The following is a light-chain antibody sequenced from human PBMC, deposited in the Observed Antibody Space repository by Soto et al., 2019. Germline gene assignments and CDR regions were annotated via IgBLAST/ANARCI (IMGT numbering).Light chain of an antibody. CDR1: QGIDNH. CDR2: AAS. J-gene: IGKJ4*01. V-gene: IGKV1-27*01. CDR3: QKCKVAPFT. Sequence: DIQMTQSPSSLSASVGDRVTITCRASQGIDNHLAWFQQKPGKAPNLLIYAASTLQSGVPSRFTGSGSETDFTLTISSLQPEDAAIYYCQKCKVAPFTFGGGTKVEIK.